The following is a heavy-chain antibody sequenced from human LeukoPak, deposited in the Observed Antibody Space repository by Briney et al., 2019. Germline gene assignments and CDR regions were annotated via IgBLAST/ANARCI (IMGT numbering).Heavy chain of an antibody. CDR2: ISSSSSYI. D-gene: IGHD5-18*01. CDR1: GFTFSSYS. J-gene: IGHJ4*02. V-gene: IGHV3-21*01. Sequence: PGGSLRLSCAASGFTFSSYSMNWVRQAPGKGLEWVSSISSSSSYIYYADSVKGRFTISRDNAKNTLYLQMNSLRAEDTAVYYCARGTGNSYGSMGYWGQGTLVTVSS. CDR3: ARGTGNSYGSMGY.